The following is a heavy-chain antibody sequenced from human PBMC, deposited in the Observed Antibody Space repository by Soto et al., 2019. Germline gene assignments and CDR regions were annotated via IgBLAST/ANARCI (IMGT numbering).Heavy chain of an antibody. V-gene: IGHV1-18*01. CDR1: GYTFTSYG. CDR2: ISAYNGNT. CDR3: ARGDRNYYYGMDV. Sequence: GASVKVSWKASGYTFTSYGISWVRQAPGQGLEWMGWISAYNGNTNYAQKLQGRVTMTTDTSTSTVYMELRSLRSDDTAVYYCARGDRNYYYGMDVWGQGTTVTVSS. J-gene: IGHJ6*02.